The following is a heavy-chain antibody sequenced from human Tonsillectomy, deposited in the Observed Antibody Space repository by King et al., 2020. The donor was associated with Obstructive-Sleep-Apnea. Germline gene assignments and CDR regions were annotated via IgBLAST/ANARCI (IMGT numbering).Heavy chain of an antibody. CDR2: ISAYNGNT. Sequence: QLVQSGAEVRRPGASVKVSCKASGYTFTSYGITWVRQAPGQGLKWMGWISAYNGNTNYAQKFQGTVTMTTDTSTTTAYMELRSLRSDDTAIYYCARGRLGADYYYYGMDVWGQGTTVTVSS. CDR1: GYTFTSYG. J-gene: IGHJ6*02. V-gene: IGHV1-18*04. D-gene: IGHD1-26*01. CDR3: ARGRLGADYYYYGMDV.